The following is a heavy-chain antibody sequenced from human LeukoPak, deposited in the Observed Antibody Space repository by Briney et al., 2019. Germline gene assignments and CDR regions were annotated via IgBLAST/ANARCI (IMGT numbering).Heavy chain of an antibody. Sequence: SETLSLTCTVSGGSISRSSYYWGWIRQPPGKGLEWIGSIYYSGSTYYNPSLKSRVTISVDTSKNQFSLKLSSVTAADTAVYYCATSPLRFFNYWGQGTLVTVSS. CDR3: ATSPLRFFNY. D-gene: IGHD2-21*01. V-gene: IGHV4-39*07. CDR1: GGSISRSSYY. CDR2: IYYSGST. J-gene: IGHJ4*02.